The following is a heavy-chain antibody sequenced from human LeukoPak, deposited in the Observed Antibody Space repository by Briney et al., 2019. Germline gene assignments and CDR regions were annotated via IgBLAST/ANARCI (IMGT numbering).Heavy chain of an antibody. CDR1: GGTFTSYA. V-gene: IGHV1-69*05. J-gene: IGHJ3*02. CDR2: IIPIFGTA. CDR3: ACQSQQQLVTFDI. D-gene: IGHD6-13*01. Sequence: SVKVSCKASGGTFTSYAISWVRQAPGQGLEWMGGIIPIFGTANYAQKFQGRATITTDESTSTAYMELSSLRSEDKDVYYCACQSQQQLVTFDIWGQGTMVTVSS.